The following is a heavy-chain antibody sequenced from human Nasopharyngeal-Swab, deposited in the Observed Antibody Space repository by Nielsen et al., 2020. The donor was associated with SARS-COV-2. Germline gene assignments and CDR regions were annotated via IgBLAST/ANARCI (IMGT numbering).Heavy chain of an antibody. CDR2: IYYSGST. Sequence: SETLSLTCTVSGGSISSGDYYWSWIRQPPGKGLEWIGYIYYSGSTYYNPSLKSRVTISVDTSKNQFSLKLSSVTAADTAVYYCARQDTAMGYYFDYWGQGTLVTVSS. V-gene: IGHV4-30-4*01. CDR1: GGSISSGDYY. CDR3: ARQDTAMGYYFDY. J-gene: IGHJ4*02. D-gene: IGHD5-18*01.